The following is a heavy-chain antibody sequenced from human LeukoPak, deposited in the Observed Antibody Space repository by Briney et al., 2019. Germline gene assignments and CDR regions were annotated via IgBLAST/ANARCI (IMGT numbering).Heavy chain of an antibody. J-gene: IGHJ4*02. D-gene: IGHD3-22*01. V-gene: IGHV4-39*01. CDR1: GGSISSSSYY. Sequence: SETLSLTCTVSGGSISSSSYYWGWIRQPPWKGLEWIGSIYYSGSTYYNPSLKSRVTISVDTSKNQFSLKLSSVTAADTAVYYCARHPKTYYYDSSGYYFEPSYFDYWGQGTLVTVSS. CDR3: ARHPKTYYYDSSGYYFEPSYFDY. CDR2: IYYSGST.